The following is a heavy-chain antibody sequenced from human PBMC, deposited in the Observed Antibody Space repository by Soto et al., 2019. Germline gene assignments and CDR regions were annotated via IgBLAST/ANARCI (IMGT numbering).Heavy chain of an antibody. J-gene: IGHJ4*02. CDR1: GFSISDHY. CDR2: SSNSGTFT. Sequence: QVQLVESGGGLVKPGGSLRLTCAASGFSISDHYMSWIRQAPGKGLEWVSYSSNSGTFTKYTDSVKGRFSISRDNAKHSLYLEINSLRGEDTAIYYCARSGDNYNVLDYWGQGTPVTVS. D-gene: IGHD3-10*02. V-gene: IGHV3-11*05. CDR3: ARSGDNYNVLDY.